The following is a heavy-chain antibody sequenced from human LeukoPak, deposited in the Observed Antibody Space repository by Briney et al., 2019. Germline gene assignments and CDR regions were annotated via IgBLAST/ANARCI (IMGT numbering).Heavy chain of an antibody. CDR1: GFTVSSNY. CDR2: IYSGGST. CDR3: ARWGDSGSHYSYFDY. Sequence: GGSLRLSCAASGFTVSSNYMTWVRQAPGKGLEWVSVIYSGGSTYYADSAKGRFTISRDNSKNTLYLQMNSLRAEDTAVYYCARWGDSGSHYSYFDYWGQGTLVTVSS. V-gene: IGHV3-66*01. J-gene: IGHJ4*02. D-gene: IGHD1-26*01.